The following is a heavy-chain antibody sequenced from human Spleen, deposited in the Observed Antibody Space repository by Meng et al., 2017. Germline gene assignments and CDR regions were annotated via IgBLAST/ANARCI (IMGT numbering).Heavy chain of an antibody. D-gene: IGHD6-25*01. CDR1: GYHFPDYY. J-gene: IGHJ4*02. Sequence: GAEAKQPGASVKISCMPSGYHFPDYYIHWVRRAPGQGLEWMGRINPKSGDTHYAQKFQARVTMTGDTSISTAYMELSGLRSDDTAMYYCARDEDISAAGKLFGDYWGQGTLVTVSS. CDR2: INPKSGDT. V-gene: IGHV1-2*06. CDR3: ARDEDISAAGKLFGDY.